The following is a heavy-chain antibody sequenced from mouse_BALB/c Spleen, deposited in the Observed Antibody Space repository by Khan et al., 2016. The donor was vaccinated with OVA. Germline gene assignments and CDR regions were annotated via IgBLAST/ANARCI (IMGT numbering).Heavy chain of an antibody. Sequence: QVQLKESGAELARPGASVKMSCKASGYNFTSYTIHWIKLRPGQGLEWIGFINPSNGYTNYNQKFKDKATLTADNSSPTDYMQQSSLTYDDSEVSNFGRYGAYHRNDGWVAYWGQGTRVTVSA. CDR3: GRYGAYHRNDGWVAY. D-gene: IGHD2-14*01. V-gene: IGHV1-4*01. CDR2: INPSNGYT. CDR1: GYNFTSYT. J-gene: IGHJ3*01.